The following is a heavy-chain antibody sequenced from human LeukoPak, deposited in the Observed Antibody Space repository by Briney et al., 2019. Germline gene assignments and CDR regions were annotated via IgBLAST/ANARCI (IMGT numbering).Heavy chain of an antibody. Sequence: QPGRSLRLSCAASGFTFSNYGMHWVRQAPGKGLEWVAVILHDGSNKYYADSVKGRFTISRDNSKNTLYLQMNSLRAEDTAVYYCADGDYGDYVRAFDIWGQGTMVTVSS. V-gene: IGHV3-30*03. CDR2: ILHDGSNK. D-gene: IGHD4-17*01. J-gene: IGHJ3*02. CDR1: GFTFSNYG. CDR3: ADGDYGDYVRAFDI.